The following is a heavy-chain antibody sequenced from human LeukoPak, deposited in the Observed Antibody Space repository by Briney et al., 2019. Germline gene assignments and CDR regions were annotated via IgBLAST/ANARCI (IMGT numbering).Heavy chain of an antibody. J-gene: IGHJ3*01. CDR3: ASVGGWNGGWYAFDL. CDR2: IKEDGTEK. V-gene: IGHV3-7*01. CDR1: GFTFSTYW. Sequence: PGGSLRLSCAASGFTFSTYWMTWVRQAPGKGLEWVSNIKEDGTEKYYVDSVKGRFTISRDNAKNSLYLQMNSLRAEDTAVYYCASVGGWNGGWYAFDLWGQGTMTVSS. D-gene: IGHD1-1*01.